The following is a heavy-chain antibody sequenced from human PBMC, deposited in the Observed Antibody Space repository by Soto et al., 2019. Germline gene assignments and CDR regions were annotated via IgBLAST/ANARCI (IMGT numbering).Heavy chain of an antibody. D-gene: IGHD3-22*01. J-gene: IGHJ3*02. CDR2: IYPGDSDT. CDR3: ARPTYYDDSSGYRYDAFDI. V-gene: IGHV5-51*01. CDR1: GYSFTSYW. Sequence: GESLKISCKGSGYSFTSYWIGWVRQMPGKGLEWMGIIYPGDSDTRYSPSVQGQVTISADRSISTAYLQWSSLKASDTAMYYCARPTYYDDSSGYRYDAFDIWGQGTMVTVSS.